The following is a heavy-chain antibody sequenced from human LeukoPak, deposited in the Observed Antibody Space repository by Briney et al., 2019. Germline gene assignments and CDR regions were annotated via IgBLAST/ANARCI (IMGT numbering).Heavy chain of an antibody. CDR2: IYYSGST. CDR1: GGSISSYY. CDR3: ARQVGSSSPFDY. D-gene: IGHD6-13*01. Sequence: SETLSLTCTVSGGSISSYYWSWIRQPPGKGLEWIGYIYYSGSTNYNPSLKSRVTISVDTSKNQFSLKLSSVTAADTAVYYCARQVGSSSPFDYWGQGTLVTVSS. J-gene: IGHJ4*02. V-gene: IGHV4-59*08.